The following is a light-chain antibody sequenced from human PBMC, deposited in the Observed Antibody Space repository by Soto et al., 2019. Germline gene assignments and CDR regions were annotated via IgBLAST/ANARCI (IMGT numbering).Light chain of an antibody. CDR3: QHRSNWPLT. CDR1: QSVSSSY. CDR2: GAS. J-gene: IGKJ4*01. Sequence: VLTQSPVTLSLSPGERATLSCRASQSVSSSYLAWYQQKPGQAPRLLIFGASRRATGIPDRFSGSGSGTNFTLTISRLEPEDFAVYYCQHRSNWPLTFYGGTIVDI. V-gene: IGKV3D-20*02.